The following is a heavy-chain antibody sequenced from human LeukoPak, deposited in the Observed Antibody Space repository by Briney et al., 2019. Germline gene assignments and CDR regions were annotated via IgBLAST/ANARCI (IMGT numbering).Heavy chain of an antibody. Sequence: ASVKVSCKASGYTLTSYDINWVRQAAGQGLEWMGWTNPNSGNAAYAQKFQGRVTMTSNTSRTTAYMELSSLRSEDTAVYYCARGHSSAYDSCDTWGQGTLVTVSS. CDR2: TNPNSGNA. V-gene: IGHV1-8*01. D-gene: IGHD5-12*01. CDR3: ARGHSSAYDSCDT. CDR1: GYTLTSYD. J-gene: IGHJ5*02.